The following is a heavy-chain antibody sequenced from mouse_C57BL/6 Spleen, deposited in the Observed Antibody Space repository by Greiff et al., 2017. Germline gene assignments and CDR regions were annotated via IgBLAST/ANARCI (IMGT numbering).Heavy chain of an antibody. D-gene: IGHD1-1*01. Sequence: VQLQQSGAELVKPGASVKLSCTVSGFNIKDYYMHWVKQRTEQGLEWIGRIDPEDGETKYDPKFKCKATITADTSSNTAYLQLSSLTTEYTAVYYCARDGSSDWYFDVWGTGTTVTVSS. CDR1: GFNIKDYY. CDR2: IDPEDGET. CDR3: ARDGSSDWYFDV. V-gene: IGHV14-2*01. J-gene: IGHJ1*03.